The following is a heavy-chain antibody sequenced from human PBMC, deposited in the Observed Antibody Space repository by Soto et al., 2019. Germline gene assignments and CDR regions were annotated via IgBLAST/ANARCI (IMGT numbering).Heavy chain of an antibody. V-gene: IGHV2-5*01. Sequence: SGPTLVKPTQTLTLTCTFSGFSLSTSGVGVGWIRQPPGKALEWLALIYWNDDKRYSPSLKSRLTITKDTSKNQVVLTMTNMDPVDTATYYCAHNYRDTAKIDYWGQGTLVTVSS. CDR1: GFSLSTSGVG. D-gene: IGHD5-18*01. CDR3: AHNYRDTAKIDY. J-gene: IGHJ4*02. CDR2: IYWNDDK.